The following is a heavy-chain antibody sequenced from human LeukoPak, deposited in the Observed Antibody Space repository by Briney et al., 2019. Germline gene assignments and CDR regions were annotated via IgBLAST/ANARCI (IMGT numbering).Heavy chain of an antibody. CDR3: AKVYTFGSGYYLDAFDI. D-gene: IGHD3-3*01. V-gene: IGHV3-30*02. J-gene: IGHJ3*02. Sequence: PGGSLRLSCAASGFTFSSYGMHWVRQAPGKGLEWVAFIRYDGSNKYYADSVKGRFTISRDNSKNTLYLQMNSLRAEDTAAYYCAKVYTFGSGYYLDAFDIWGQGTMVTVSS. CDR2: IRYDGSNK. CDR1: GFTFSSYG.